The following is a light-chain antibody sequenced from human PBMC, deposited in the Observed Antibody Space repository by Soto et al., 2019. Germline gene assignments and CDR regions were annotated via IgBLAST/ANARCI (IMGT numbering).Light chain of an antibody. CDR1: QSVNSDY. J-gene: IGKJ1*01. CDR2: IAS. CDR3: QPYGTSPWT. V-gene: IGKV3-20*01. Sequence: EIVLTQSPGTLSLFPGERATLSCRATQSVNSDYLAWYLQKPGHAPRRPIYIASRRATGIPARFSGSGSGTDFTLTIDRLEPEDFAVYYCQPYGTSPWTFGQGTKVEIK.